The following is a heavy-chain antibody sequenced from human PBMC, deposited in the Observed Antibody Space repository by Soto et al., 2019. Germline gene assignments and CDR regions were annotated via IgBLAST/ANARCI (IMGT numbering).Heavy chain of an antibody. D-gene: IGHD6-13*01. CDR1: GFTFSSYG. J-gene: IGHJ4*02. V-gene: IGHV3-30*18. CDR3: AKDRTGKQQLAPWTDY. CDR2: ISYDGSNK. Sequence: PGGSLRLSCAASGFTFSSYGMHWVRQAPGKGLEWVAVISYDGSNKYYADSVKGRFTISRDNSKNTLYLQMNSLRAEDTAVYYCAKDRTGKQQLAPWTDYWGQGTLVTVSS.